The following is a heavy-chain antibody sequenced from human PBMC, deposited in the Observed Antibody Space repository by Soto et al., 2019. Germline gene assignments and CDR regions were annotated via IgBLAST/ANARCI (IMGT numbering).Heavy chain of an antibody. CDR3: ALAATGRGGEDF. D-gene: IGHD6-13*01. CDR1: GFTFRSYW. J-gene: IGHJ4*02. V-gene: IGHV3-7*02. CDR2: INQDGSEK. Sequence: EVPLVESGGGLVQPGGSLRLSCAASGFTFRSYWMSWVRQAPGKGLEWAANINQDGSEKYYVDSVKGRFTISRDNAKNSLYLQMNSLRVEDMAVYYCALAATGRGGEDFWGQGTLVTVSS.